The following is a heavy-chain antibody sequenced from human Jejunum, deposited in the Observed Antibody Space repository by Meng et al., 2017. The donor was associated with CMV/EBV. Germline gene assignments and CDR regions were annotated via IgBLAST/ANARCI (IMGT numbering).Heavy chain of an antibody. D-gene: IGHD2-15*01. V-gene: IGHV3-23*01. CDR1: VFPFTTYA. CDR3: AKGRTLVALIDS. J-gene: IGHJ4*02. Sequence: CAASVFPFTTYAMTWVRQAPGKGLEWVSSISGSAVSSYYATSVKGRFTISRDNSKNILFLQIKSLRADDTAVYYCAKGRTLVALIDSWGQGTLVTVSS. CDR2: ISGSAVSS.